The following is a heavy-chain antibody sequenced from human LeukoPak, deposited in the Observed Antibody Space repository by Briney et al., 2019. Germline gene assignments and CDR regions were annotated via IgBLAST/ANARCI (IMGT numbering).Heavy chain of an antibody. CDR1: EFTFRSNW. CDR3: ARDFFGWSSLGH. CDR2: VQPDGSAK. Sequence: GGSLRLSCAASEFTFRSNWMNWVRQAPGKGLEWVAHVQPDGSAKIYADSVKGRFTISRDNAKDSVYLQMNSLRVEDTAVYYCARDFFGWSSLGHWGQGTLVTVSS. D-gene: IGHD6-19*01. J-gene: IGHJ1*01. V-gene: IGHV3-7*01.